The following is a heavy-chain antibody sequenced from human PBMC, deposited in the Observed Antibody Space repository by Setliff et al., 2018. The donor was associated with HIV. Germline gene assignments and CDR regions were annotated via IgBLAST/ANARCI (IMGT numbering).Heavy chain of an antibody. CDR3: AKDGSDNFWSGYYVVARRGMDV. V-gene: IGHV3-30*01. Sequence: PGGSLRLSCAASGFTFSSYAMHWVRQAPGKGLEWVAVISYDGSNKYYADSVKGRFTISRDNSKNTLYLQMNSLRAEDTAVYYCAKDGSDNFWSGYYVVARRGMDVWGQGTTVTVSS. D-gene: IGHD3-3*01. CDR1: GFTFSSYA. J-gene: IGHJ6*02. CDR2: ISYDGSNK.